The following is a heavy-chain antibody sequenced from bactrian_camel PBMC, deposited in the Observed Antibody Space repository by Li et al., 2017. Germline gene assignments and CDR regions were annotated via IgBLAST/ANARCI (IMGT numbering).Heavy chain of an antibody. CDR3: AKPDLSATYGGSWYGSNLGY. CDR1: GFTFSTYA. CDR2: INSGGGST. D-gene: IGHD6*01. Sequence: VQLVESGGGSVRAGGSLRLSCAASGFTFSTYAMSWVRQAPGKGLEWVSSINSGGGSTYYADSMKGRFTISRDNAKNTLYLQLNSLKTEDTAMYYCAKPDLSATYGGSWYGSNLGYWGQGTQVTVS. V-gene: IGHV3S31*01. J-gene: IGHJ6*01.